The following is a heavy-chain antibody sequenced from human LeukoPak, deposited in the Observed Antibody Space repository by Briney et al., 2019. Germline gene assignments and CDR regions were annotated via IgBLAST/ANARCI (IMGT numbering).Heavy chain of an antibody. D-gene: IGHD2/OR15-2a*01. J-gene: IGHJ4*02. CDR2: ISSSSSYI. V-gene: IGHV3-21*06. CDR3: ARESSGLLGFDY. CDR1: GFTFSSYS. Sequence: GGSLRLSCAASGFTFSSYSMNWVRQAPGKGLEWVSSISSSSSYIYYADSVKGRFTISRDNAKNSLYLQMNSLKAEDTAVYYCARESSGLLGFDYWGQGTLVTVSS.